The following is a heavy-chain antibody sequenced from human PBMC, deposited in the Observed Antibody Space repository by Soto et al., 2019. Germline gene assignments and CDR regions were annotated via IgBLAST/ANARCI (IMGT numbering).Heavy chain of an antibody. J-gene: IGHJ6*02. CDR1: GFTFSSYG. CDR2: ISYDGSNK. Sequence: GGSLRLSCAASGFTFSSYGMHWVRQAPGKGLEWVAVISYDGSNKYYADSVKGRFTISRDNSKNTLYLQMSSRRAEDTAVYYCVKDGSSGWPYFYDMDVWGQGTTVTVS. V-gene: IGHV3-30*18. D-gene: IGHD6-19*01. CDR3: VKDGSSGWPYFYDMDV.